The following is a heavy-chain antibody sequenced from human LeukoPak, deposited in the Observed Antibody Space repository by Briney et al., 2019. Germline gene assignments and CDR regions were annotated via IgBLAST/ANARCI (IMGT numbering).Heavy chain of an antibody. CDR2: ISSSGSTI. V-gene: IGHV3-48*03. Sequence: GGSLRLSCAASGFTFNNYWMTWVRQAPGKGLEWVSYISSSGSTIYYADSVKGRFTISRDNAKNSLYLQMNSLRAEDTAVYYCARDSSGYYLGGNYWGQGTLVTVSS. D-gene: IGHD3-22*01. CDR1: GFTFNNYW. J-gene: IGHJ4*02. CDR3: ARDSSGYYLGGNY.